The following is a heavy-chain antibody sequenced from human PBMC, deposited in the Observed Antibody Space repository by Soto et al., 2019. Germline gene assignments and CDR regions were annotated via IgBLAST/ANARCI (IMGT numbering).Heavy chain of an antibody. CDR2: ISGSGGST. Sequence: GGSLRLSCAASGFTFSSYAMSWVRQAPGKGLEWVSSISGSGGSTYYADSVKGRFTISRDNAKNSLYLQMNSLRAEDTALYYCARDQPGYSYGYGLGYWGQGTLVTVSS. CDR1: GFTFSSYA. D-gene: IGHD5-18*01. V-gene: IGHV3-23*01. J-gene: IGHJ4*02. CDR3: ARDQPGYSYGYGLGY.